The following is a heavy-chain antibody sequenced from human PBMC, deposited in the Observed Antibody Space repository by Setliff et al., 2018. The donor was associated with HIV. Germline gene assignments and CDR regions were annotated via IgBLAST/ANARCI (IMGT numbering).Heavy chain of an antibody. D-gene: IGHD3-3*01. CDR1: GGSFSGYY. J-gene: IGHJ5*02. CDR3: ARLRGSYDFSNWFDP. Sequence: PSETLSFTCAVYGGSFSGYYWSWIRQPPGKGLEWIGEINHSGSTNYNPSLKSRVTISVDTSKNQFSLKLSAVTAADTAVYYCARLRGSYDFSNWFDPWGQGTQVTVSS. V-gene: IGHV4-34*01. CDR2: INHSGST.